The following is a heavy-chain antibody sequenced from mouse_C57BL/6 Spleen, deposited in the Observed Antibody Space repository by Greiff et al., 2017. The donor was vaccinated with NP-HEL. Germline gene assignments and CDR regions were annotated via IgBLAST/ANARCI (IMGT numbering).Heavy chain of an antibody. CDR2: IYPGDGDT. D-gene: IGHD1-1*01. J-gene: IGHJ2*01. CDR1: GYAFSSSW. CDR3: ARSRYYYGSSFYYFDY. Sequence: QVQLKESGPELVKPGASVKISCKASGYAFSSSWMNWVKQRPGKGLEWIGRIYPGDGDTNYNGKFKGKATLTADKSSSTAYMQLSSLTSEDSAVYFCARSRYYYGSSFYYFDYWGQGTTLTVSS. V-gene: IGHV1-82*01.